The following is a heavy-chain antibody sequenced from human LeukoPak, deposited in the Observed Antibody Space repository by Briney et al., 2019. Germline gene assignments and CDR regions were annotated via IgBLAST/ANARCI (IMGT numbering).Heavy chain of an antibody. CDR2: IRYDGSNK. D-gene: IGHD6-13*01. CDR1: GFTFSNYG. V-gene: IGHV3-30*02. Sequence: QPGGSLRLSCAASGFTFSNYGIHWVRQAPGKGLEWVAFIRYDGSNKYYADSVKGRFTISRDNSKNTLYLQMNSLRAEDTAVYYCAKGSIAAAGTLDYWGQGTLVTVSS. J-gene: IGHJ4*02. CDR3: AKGSIAAAGTLDY.